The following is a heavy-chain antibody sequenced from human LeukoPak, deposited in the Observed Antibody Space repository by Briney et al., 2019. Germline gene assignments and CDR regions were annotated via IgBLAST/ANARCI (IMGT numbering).Heavy chain of an antibody. CDR2: INHSGST. Sequence: SETLSLTCTVYGGSFSGYCWSWIRQPPGKGLEWVGEINHSGSTNYNPSLKSRVTISVDTSKNQFSLKLTSVTAADTAVYYCTSGKPETVFDYWGQGTLVTVSS. CDR3: TSGKPETVFDY. D-gene: IGHD2-21*02. CDR1: GGSFSGYC. J-gene: IGHJ4*02. V-gene: IGHV4-34*01.